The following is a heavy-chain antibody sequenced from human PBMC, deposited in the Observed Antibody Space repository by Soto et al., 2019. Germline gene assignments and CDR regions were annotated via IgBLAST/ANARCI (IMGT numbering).Heavy chain of an antibody. CDR2: IYYSGST. CDR3: ARDSSPPDFWSGYYGGWFDP. CDR1: GGSISSGGYY. J-gene: IGHJ5*02. Sequence: QVQLQESGPGLVKPSQTLSLTCTVSGGSISSGGYYWSWIRQHPGKGLEWIGYIYYSGSTYYNPSLKSRVTISVDTSKNQFSLKLSSVTAADTAVYYCARDSSPPDFWSGYYGGWFDPWGQGTLVTVSS. D-gene: IGHD3-3*01. V-gene: IGHV4-31*03.